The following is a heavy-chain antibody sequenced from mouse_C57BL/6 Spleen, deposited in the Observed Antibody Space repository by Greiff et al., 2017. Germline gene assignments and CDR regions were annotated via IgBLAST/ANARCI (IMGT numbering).Heavy chain of an antibody. CDR3: TRPYYSNYEFAMDY. CDR2: IYPGNSDT. J-gene: IGHJ4*01. Sequence: EVQLQQSGTVLARPGASVKMSCKTSGYTFTSYWMHWVKQRPGQGLEWIGAIYPGNSDTSYNQQFKGKAKLTAGTSASTAYMELSSLTNEDSAVYYCTRPYYSNYEFAMDYWGQGTSVTVSS. V-gene: IGHV1-5*01. CDR1: GYTFTSYW. D-gene: IGHD2-5*01.